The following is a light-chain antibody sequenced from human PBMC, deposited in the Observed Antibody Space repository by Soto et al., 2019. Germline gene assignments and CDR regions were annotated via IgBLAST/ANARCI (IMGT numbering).Light chain of an antibody. V-gene: IGLV2-14*03. CDR2: DVT. CDR3: SSYTTSNTRQIV. Sequence: QSALTQPASVSGSPGQSITISCTGTSSDVGGYNYVSWYQHHPGKAPKLIIYDVTNWPSGVSNPFSGSKSGNTASLTISGLQPEDEADYYCSSYTTSNTRQIVFGTGTKLTVL. CDR1: SSDVGGYNY. J-gene: IGLJ1*01.